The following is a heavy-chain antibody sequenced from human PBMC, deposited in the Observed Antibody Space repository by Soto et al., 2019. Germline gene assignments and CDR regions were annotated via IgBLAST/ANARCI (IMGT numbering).Heavy chain of an antibody. Sequence: QITLNESGPTVVKPTETLTLTCTFSGFSLTTSGVGVGWVRQSPGKAPEWLAFIYWDDDKRYSTSLKSRLTITKDTPKNQVVLTMAHVDPADTATYYCAHRVLRSVFGLVTTTAIYFDFWGQGTPVVVSS. CDR3: AHRVLRSVFGLVTTTAIYFDF. CDR2: IYWDDDK. CDR1: GFSLTTSGVG. D-gene: IGHD3-3*01. J-gene: IGHJ4*02. V-gene: IGHV2-5*02.